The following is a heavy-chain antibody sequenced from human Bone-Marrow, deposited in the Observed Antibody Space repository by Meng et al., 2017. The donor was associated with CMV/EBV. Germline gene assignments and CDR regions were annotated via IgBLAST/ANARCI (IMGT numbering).Heavy chain of an antibody. CDR1: GFTFSSYG. D-gene: IGHD6-6*01. CDR3: AKDESVAARGMDV. Sequence: GESLKISCAASGFTFSSYGMHWVRQAPGKGLEWVAFIRYDGSNKYYADSVKGRFTISRDNSKNTLYLQMNSLRAEDTAVYYCAKDESVAARGMDVWGQGTTVTGYS. V-gene: IGHV3-30*02. CDR2: IRYDGSNK. J-gene: IGHJ6*01.